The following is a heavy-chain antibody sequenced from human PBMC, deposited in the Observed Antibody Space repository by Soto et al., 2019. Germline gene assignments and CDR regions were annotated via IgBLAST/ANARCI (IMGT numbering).Heavy chain of an antibody. CDR2: IYYSGST. CDR3: ARLKTMVRGADFDY. D-gene: IGHD3-10*01. J-gene: IGHJ4*02. Sequence: QLQLQESGPGLVKPXXTLSLTCTVSGGSISSSTYYWGWIRQPPGKGLEWIGSIYYSGSTYYNPSLKSRVTISVDTSKNQFSLRLSSVTAADTAVYYCARLKTMVRGADFDYWGQGTLVTVSS. V-gene: IGHV4-39*01. CDR1: GGSISSSTYY.